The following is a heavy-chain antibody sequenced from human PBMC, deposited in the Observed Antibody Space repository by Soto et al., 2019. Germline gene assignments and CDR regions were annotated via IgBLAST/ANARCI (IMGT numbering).Heavy chain of an antibody. CDR2: ISYDGSNK. Sequence: GGSLRLSCAASGFTFSSYGMHWVRQAPGKGLEWVAVISYDGSNKYYADSVKGRFTISRDNSKNTLYLQMNSLRAEDTAVYYCAKDRGGYYFDYWGQGTLVTVSS. CDR3: AKDRGGYYFDY. CDR1: GFTFSSYG. D-gene: IGHD3-10*01. V-gene: IGHV3-30*18. J-gene: IGHJ4*02.